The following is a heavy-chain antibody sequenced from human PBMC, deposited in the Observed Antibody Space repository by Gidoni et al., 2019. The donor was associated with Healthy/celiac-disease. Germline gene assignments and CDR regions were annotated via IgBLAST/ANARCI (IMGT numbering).Heavy chain of an antibody. CDR2: IFSNDEK. V-gene: IGHV2-26*01. J-gene: IGHJ6*02. Sequence: QVTLKESGPVLVKPTETLTLTCTVSGFSLSNARMGVSWIRQPPGKALEWLAHIFSNDEKSYSTSLKSRLTISKDTSKSQVVLTMTNMDPVDTATYYCARIRDTMVRGAQNYYGMDVWGQGTTVTVSS. CDR1: GFSLSNARMG. CDR3: ARIRDTMVRGAQNYYGMDV. D-gene: IGHD3-10*01.